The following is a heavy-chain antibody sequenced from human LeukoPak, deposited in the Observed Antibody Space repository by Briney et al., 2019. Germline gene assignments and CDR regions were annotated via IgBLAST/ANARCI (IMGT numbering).Heavy chain of an antibody. V-gene: IGHV4-38-2*02. CDR3: ARSPSSGSYLFDY. D-gene: IGHD3-10*01. CDR1: GYSISSGYY. CDR2: IYHSGST. J-gene: IGHJ4*02. Sequence: SETLSLTCTVSGYSISSGYYWGWIRQPPGKGLEWIGSIYHSGSTYYNPSLKSRVTISVDTSKNQFSLKLTSVTAADTAVYYCARSPSSGSYLFDYWGQGTLVTVSS.